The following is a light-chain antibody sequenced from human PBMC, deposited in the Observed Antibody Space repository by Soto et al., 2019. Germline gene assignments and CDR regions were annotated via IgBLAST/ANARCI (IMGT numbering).Light chain of an antibody. CDR1: QSISNN. CDR3: HQYNNWPPMHT. CDR2: AAS. J-gene: IGKJ2*01. Sequence: IVMTQSPATLSVFPGERATLSCRASQSISNNLAWLQQKPGQAPRLLIYAASTRATGVPARFSGSGSGTDFTLTISSLQPEDFAVYYCHQYNNWPPMHTFGQGTKVDIK. V-gene: IGKV3-15*01.